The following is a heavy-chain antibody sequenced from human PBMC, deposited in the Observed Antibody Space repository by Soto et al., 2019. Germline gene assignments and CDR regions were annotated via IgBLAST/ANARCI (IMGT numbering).Heavy chain of an antibody. J-gene: IGHJ4*02. CDR1: GFTFSSSA. D-gene: IGHD3-3*01. CDR3: AADPSHDFWSGLSGFDY. Sequence: EASVKVSCKASGFTFSSSAMQWVRQTRGQRLEWIGWIVVGSGNTNYAQKFQERVTITRDMSTSTAYVELSRLRSEDTAVYYCAADPSHDFWSGLSGFDYWGPGTLVTV. CDR2: IVVGSGNT. V-gene: IGHV1-58*02.